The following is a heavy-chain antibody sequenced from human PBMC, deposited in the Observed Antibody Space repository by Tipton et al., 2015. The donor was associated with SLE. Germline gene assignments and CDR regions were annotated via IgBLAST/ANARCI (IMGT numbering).Heavy chain of an antibody. V-gene: IGHV3-30*03. D-gene: IGHD6-19*01. CDR3: ARDSAVASSGMDV. CDR1: GFTFSSYS. J-gene: IGHJ6*02. Sequence: RSLRLSCAASGFTFSSYSMHWVRQAPGKGLEWVAVISYDGSNKYYADSVKGRFTIPRDISKNTLYLQMNSLRAEDTGVYYCARDSAVASSGMDVWGQGTTVSVSS. CDR2: ISYDGSNK.